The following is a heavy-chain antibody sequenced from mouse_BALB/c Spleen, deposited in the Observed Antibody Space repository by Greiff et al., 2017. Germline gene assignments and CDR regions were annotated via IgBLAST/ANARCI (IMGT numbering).Heavy chain of an antibody. CDR3: ARDRATAWFAY. CDR1: GYSITSDYA. CDR2: ISYSGST. V-gene: IGHV3-2*02. J-gene: IGHJ3*01. Sequence: EVQLKESGPGLVKPSQSLTLTCTATGYSITSDYAWYWIRQSPGNKLEWMGYISYSGSTSYNPSLKSRISITRDTSKNQFFLQMNSVTTEDTATYYCARDRATAWFAYWGQGTLVTVSA. D-gene: IGHD3-1*01.